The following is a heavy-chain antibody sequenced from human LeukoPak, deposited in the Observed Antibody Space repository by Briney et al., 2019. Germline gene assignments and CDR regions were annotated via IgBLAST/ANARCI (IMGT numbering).Heavy chain of an antibody. CDR1: GGTFSSYA. J-gene: IGHJ4*02. V-gene: IGHV1-69*05. CDR3: AGVGEGRDGYNSDFDY. CDR2: IIPIFGTA. Sequence: SVKVSCKASGGTFSSYAISWVRQAPGQGLEWMGGIIPIFGTANYAQKFQGRVTTTTDESTSTAYMELSSLRSEDTAVYYCAGVGEGRDGYNSDFDYWGQGTLVTVSS. D-gene: IGHD5-24*01.